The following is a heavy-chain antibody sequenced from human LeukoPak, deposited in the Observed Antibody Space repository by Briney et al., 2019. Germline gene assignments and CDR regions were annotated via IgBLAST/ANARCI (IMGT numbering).Heavy chain of an antibody. D-gene: IGHD3-22*01. CDR3: AKDMGYDSSEHAFDI. J-gene: IGHJ3*02. CDR2: ISWDGGST. CDR1: GFTFDDYA. Sequence: GGSLRLSCAASGFTFDDYAMHWVRQAPGKGLEWVSLISWDGGSTYYADSVKGRFTISRDNSKNSLYLQMNSLRAEDTALYYCAKDMGYDSSEHAFDIWGQGTMVTVSS. V-gene: IGHV3-43D*03.